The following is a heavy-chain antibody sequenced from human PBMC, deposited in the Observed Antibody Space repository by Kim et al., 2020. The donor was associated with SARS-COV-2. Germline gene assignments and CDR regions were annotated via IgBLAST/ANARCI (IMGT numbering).Heavy chain of an antibody. Sequence: GGSLRLSCAASGFTVRSNYMSWVRQAPGKGLEWVSVIYSGGSTYYADSVKGRFTISRDNSKNTLYLQMNSLRAEDTAVYYCARDVGTGSYGRYYYYYGMDVWGQGTTVTVSS. D-gene: IGHD1-26*01. J-gene: IGHJ6*02. V-gene: IGHV3-53*01. CDR3: ARDVGTGSYGRYYYYYGMDV. CDR2: IYSGGST. CDR1: GFTVRSNY.